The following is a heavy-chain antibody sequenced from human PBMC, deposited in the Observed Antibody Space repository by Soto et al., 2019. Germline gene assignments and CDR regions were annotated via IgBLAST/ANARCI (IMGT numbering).Heavy chain of an antibody. CDR1: GFTFSSFE. V-gene: IGHV3-48*03. Sequence: EVQLVESGGGLVQPGGSLRLSCAASGFTFSSFELNWVRQAPGKGLEWISYIDTRGSTIYYADSVKGRFTISRDNAKNSLYLQMNSLRAEDTAVYYCASDLSGRADVWGQGTTVTVSS. CDR2: IDTRGSTI. CDR3: ASDLSGRADV. D-gene: IGHD3-10*01. J-gene: IGHJ6*02.